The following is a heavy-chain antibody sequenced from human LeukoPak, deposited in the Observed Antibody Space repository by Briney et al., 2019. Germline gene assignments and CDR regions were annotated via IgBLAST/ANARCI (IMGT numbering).Heavy chain of an antibody. D-gene: IGHD2-15*01. V-gene: IGHV1-69*13. Sequence: PQASVKVSCKASGYTFTGYYMHWVRQAPGQGLEWMGRIIPIFGTPDYAQKFQGRVTITADESTSTAYMELSRLRFEDTAVYYCARQGYTNNLGGYSGDKDDGFDLWGQGTMVTVSS. J-gene: IGHJ3*01. CDR1: GYTFTGYY. CDR2: IIPIFGTP. CDR3: ARQGYTNNLGGYSGDKDDGFDL.